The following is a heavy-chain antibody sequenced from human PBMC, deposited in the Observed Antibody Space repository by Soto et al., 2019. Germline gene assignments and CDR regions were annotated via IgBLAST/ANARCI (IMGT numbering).Heavy chain of an antibody. J-gene: IGHJ6*02. Sequence: GWSLRLSCASSVFTFRSHWMHWVRQAPGKGLVWVSRINSDGSSTSYADSVKGRFTISRDNAKNTLYLQMNRLRAEDKAVYYCARVHRSSYYGYNGMGVWGQGTTVTVSS. CDR1: VFTFRSHW. CDR2: INSDGSST. CDR3: ARVHRSSYYGYNGMGV. D-gene: IGHD6-6*01. V-gene: IGHV3-74*01.